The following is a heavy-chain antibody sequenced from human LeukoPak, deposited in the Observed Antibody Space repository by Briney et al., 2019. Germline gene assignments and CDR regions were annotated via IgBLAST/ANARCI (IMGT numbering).Heavy chain of an antibody. J-gene: IGHJ4*02. V-gene: IGHV3-30-3*01. D-gene: IGHD3-16*01. Sequence: GRSLRLSCAGSGFTFSSYAMHWVRQAPGKGLEWVAVISYDGSNKYYADSVKGRFTISRDDSKNTLYLEMKSLRAEDTAVYYSAKDFSPFGYFDYWGQGTQVTVSS. CDR1: GFTFSSYA. CDR3: AKDFSPFGYFDY. CDR2: ISYDGSNK.